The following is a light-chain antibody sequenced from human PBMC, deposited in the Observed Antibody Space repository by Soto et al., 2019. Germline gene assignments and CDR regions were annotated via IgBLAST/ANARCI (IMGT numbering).Light chain of an antibody. Sequence: QSVLTQPPSASGTPGQRVTISCSGSSSNIGSNTVNWYQQLPGTAPKLLIYSNNQRPSGVPDRFSGSKSGTSASLAISGLQAEDEGDYHCSSYTSSTTLVFGGGTKLTVL. CDR2: SNN. V-gene: IGLV1-44*01. J-gene: IGLJ2*01. CDR3: SSYTSSTTLV. CDR1: SSNIGSNT.